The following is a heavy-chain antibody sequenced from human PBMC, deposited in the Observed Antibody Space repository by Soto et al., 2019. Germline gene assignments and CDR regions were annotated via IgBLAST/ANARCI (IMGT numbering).Heavy chain of an antibody. Sequence: QVQLVQSAAEVKEPGASVKLSCKASGFTFSSYSLQWLRQAPGQGLEWMGWITADKGDRAYSQKFQGRVSITRDTSASMAYMELSSLRSEDTAVYFWARGLRNDNSAYSPFDYWGQGTLVTVSS. CDR3: ARGLRNDNSAYSPFDY. V-gene: IGHV1-3*01. J-gene: IGHJ4*02. D-gene: IGHD6-25*01. CDR2: ITADKGDR. CDR1: GFTFSSYS.